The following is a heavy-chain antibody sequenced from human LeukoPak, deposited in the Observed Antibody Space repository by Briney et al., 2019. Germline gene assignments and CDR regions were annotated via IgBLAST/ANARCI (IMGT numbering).Heavy chain of an antibody. D-gene: IGHD4-17*01. V-gene: IGHV4-34*01. CDR1: GGSFSGYY. CDR2: ITRYGIT. Sequence: SETLSLTCAVYGGSFSGYYWSWLRQPPEKGLEWIGEITRYGITQYNPSLKSRVTMSLDTSNNQFSLTLSSVTAADTAVYYCARANTVTHHFDYWGQGTLVTVSS. J-gene: IGHJ4*02. CDR3: ARANTVTHHFDY.